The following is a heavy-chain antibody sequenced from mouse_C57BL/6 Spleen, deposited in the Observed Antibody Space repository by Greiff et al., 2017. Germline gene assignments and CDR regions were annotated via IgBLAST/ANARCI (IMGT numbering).Heavy chain of an antibody. J-gene: IGHJ4*01. CDR2: INPNYGTT. D-gene: IGHD2-1*01. CDR1: GYSFTDYN. Sequence: VQLQQSGPELVKPGASVKISCKASGYSFTDYNMNWVKQSNGKSLEWIGVINPNYGTTSYNQKFKGTATLTVDQSSSTAYMQLNSLTSEDSAVYYCARRNNGNSYYYAMDYWGQGTSVTVSS. V-gene: IGHV1-39*01. CDR3: ARRNNGNSYYYAMDY.